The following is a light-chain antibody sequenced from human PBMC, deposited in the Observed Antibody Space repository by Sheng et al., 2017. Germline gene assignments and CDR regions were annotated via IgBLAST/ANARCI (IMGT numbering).Light chain of an antibody. CDR1: QTVRSTY. J-gene: IGKJ5*01. V-gene: IGKV3-11*01. CDR3: HQRHSWPIA. CDR2: DAS. Sequence: EIVLTQSPGTLSLSPGETATLSCRASQTVRSTYLAWYQHRPGQAPRLLIYDASNRATGIPARFSGSGSGTDFTLTISSLEPEDLAVYYCHQRHSWPIAFGQGTRLELK.